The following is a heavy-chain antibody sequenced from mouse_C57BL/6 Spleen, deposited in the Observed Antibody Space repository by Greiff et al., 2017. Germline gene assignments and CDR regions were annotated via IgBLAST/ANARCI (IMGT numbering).Heavy chain of an antibody. J-gene: IGHJ3*01. V-gene: IGHV1-42*01. CDR2: INPSTGGT. CDR3: ARSGSGSPCAY. D-gene: IGHD1-1*01. CDR1: GYSFTGYY. Sequence: VQLKQSGPELVKPGASVKISCKASGYSFTGYYMNWVKLSPEKSLEWIGEINPSTGGTTYNQKFKAKATLTVDKSSSTAYMQLKSLTSEDSAVYYCARSGSGSPCAYWGQRALVTVSA.